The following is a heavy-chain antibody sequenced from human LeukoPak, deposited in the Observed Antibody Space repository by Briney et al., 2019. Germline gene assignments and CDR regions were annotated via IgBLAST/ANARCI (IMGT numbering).Heavy chain of an antibody. Sequence: GWYLSLSCASSGFTFISYWMSSVDQAPGKGLDGVANIKQDGSEKYYVHSVKRRFTISRDNAKNTLYLQMNSLRAEDTAVYYCARDAAWFGELLDAFDIWGQGTMVTVSS. J-gene: IGHJ3*02. CDR1: GFTFISYW. D-gene: IGHD3-10*01. CDR3: ARDAAWFGELLDAFDI. V-gene: IGHV3-7*03. CDR2: IKQDGSEK.